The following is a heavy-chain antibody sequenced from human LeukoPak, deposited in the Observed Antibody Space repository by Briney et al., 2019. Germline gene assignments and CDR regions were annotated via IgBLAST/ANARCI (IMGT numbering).Heavy chain of an antibody. J-gene: IGHJ4*02. Sequence: GGYLRFSCAASGFTFSSYDMHWVRQATGKGLKWVLAIGTAGDTYYPGYVEGRFTISRENAKNSLYLQMNSLRAGDTAVYYCARGGSDSSGYIFDYWGQGTLVTVSS. CDR1: GFTFSSYD. CDR3: ARGGSDSSGYIFDY. V-gene: IGHV3-13*01. D-gene: IGHD3-22*01. CDR2: IGTAGDT.